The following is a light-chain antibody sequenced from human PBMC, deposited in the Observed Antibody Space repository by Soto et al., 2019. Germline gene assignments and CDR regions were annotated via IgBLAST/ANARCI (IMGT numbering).Light chain of an antibody. V-gene: IGKV1-8*01. J-gene: IGKJ1*01. CDR3: QQYYSYPRK. CDR2: AAS. CDR1: QGISSY. Sequence: AIRMTQSPSSFSASTGDRVTITCRASQGISSYLAWYQQKPVKAPKLLIYAASTLQSGVPSRFSGSGSGTDFTLTISCLQSEDFATYYWQQYYSYPRKFGQGTKVEIK.